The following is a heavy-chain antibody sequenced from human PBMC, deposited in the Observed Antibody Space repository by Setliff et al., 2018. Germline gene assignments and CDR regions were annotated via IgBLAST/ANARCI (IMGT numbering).Heavy chain of an antibody. CDR3: ARDLRNRGGHYFDY. D-gene: IGHD3-16*01. CDR1: GGSISSHY. CDR2: IYYSGST. Sequence: SETLSLTCTVSGGSISSHYWSWIRQPPGKGLEWIGSIYYSGSTNYNPSLKSRVTISVDTSKNQVSLKLSSVTAADTAVYYCARDLRNRGGHYFDYWGQGTLVTVSS. V-gene: IGHV4-59*11. J-gene: IGHJ4*02.